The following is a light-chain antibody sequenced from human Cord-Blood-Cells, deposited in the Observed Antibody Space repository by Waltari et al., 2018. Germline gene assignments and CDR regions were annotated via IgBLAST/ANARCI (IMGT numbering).Light chain of an antibody. CDR2: EGS. V-gene: IGLV2-23*01. CDR1: SSDVGSSNL. J-gene: IGLJ3*02. Sequence: QSALTQPASVSGSPGPSITISCTGTSSDVGSSNLVSWYQQHPGKAPKLMIDEGSMPPSGVSNRFSGSKSGNTASLTISGLQAEDEADYYCCSYAGSSTWVFGGGTKLTVL. CDR3: CSYAGSSTWV.